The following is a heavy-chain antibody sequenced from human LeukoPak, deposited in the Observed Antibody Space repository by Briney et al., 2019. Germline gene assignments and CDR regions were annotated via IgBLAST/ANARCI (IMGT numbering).Heavy chain of an antibody. CDR1: GYTFTSYD. V-gene: IGHV1-8*03. CDR2: MNPNSGNT. Sequence: ASVKVSCKASGYTFTSYDINWVRQATGQGLEWMGWMNPNSGNTGYAQKFQGRVTITRNTSISTAYMELSSLRSEDTAVYCCARGKRRYCSSTSCYPKPYYYYYMDVWGKGTTVTVSS. CDR3: ARGKRRYCSSTSCYPKPYYYYYMDV. J-gene: IGHJ6*03. D-gene: IGHD2-2*01.